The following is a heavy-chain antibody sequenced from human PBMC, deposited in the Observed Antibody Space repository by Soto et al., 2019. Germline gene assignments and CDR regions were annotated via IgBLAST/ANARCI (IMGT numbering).Heavy chain of an antibody. J-gene: IGHJ3*02. V-gene: IGHV6-1*01. CDR2: TYYRSKWYN. Sequence: SQALSLTSAISGDSVSSNSAACDCIRQSPSRGLEWLGRTYYRSKWYNDYAVSVKSRITINPDTSKNQFSLQLNSVTPEDTAVYYCEREVEQWLRAFDIWGQGTMVTVSS. CDR3: EREVEQWLRAFDI. D-gene: IGHD6-19*01. CDR1: GDSVSSNSAA.